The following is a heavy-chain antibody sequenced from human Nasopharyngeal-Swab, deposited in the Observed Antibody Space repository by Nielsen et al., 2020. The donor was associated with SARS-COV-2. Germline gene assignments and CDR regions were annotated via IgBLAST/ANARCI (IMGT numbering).Heavy chain of an antibody. Sequence: SQTLSLPCAISGDRVSSNYPAWNWLRPSPSRGLEWLDRSYYRSQWKNEYSLSVDGRITISPDPSKNQFSLQLNSLTPEDTAVYYCARIAVAVPPVWGQGTLVTVSS. CDR1: GDRVSSNYPA. J-gene: IGHJ4*02. V-gene: IGHV6-1*01. CDR2: SYYRSQWKN. CDR3: ARIAVAVPPV. D-gene: IGHD1-1*01.